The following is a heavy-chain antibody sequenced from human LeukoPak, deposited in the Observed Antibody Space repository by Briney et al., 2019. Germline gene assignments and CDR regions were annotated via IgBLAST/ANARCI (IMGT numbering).Heavy chain of an antibody. V-gene: IGHV1-69*04. J-gene: IGHJ4*02. CDR1: GGTFSSYA. Sequence: SVKVSCKASGGTFSSYAISWVRQAPGQGLEWMGRIIPILGIANYAQKFQGRVTITADKSTSTVYMELSSLRSEDTAVYYCALAYYYDSSGYYSRYWGQGTLVTVSS. CDR2: IIPILGIA. D-gene: IGHD3-22*01. CDR3: ALAYYYDSSGYYSRY.